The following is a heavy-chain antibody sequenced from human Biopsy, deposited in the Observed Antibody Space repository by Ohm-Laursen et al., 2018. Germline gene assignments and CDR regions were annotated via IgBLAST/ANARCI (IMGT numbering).Heavy chain of an antibody. CDR1: GYTFTGQY. J-gene: IGHJ1*01. D-gene: IGHD2-8*01. V-gene: IGHV1-2*02. CDR3: AKGQDLMGGAEYFQH. CDR2: INPHSGTT. Sequence: GSSVKASCQASGYTFTGQYSHWVRQVPGQGLECMGWINPHSGTTKFAQDFQGRVTMTRDTSITTAYMELRRLRSDDTAVYYCAKGQDLMGGAEYFQHWGQGALVTVSS.